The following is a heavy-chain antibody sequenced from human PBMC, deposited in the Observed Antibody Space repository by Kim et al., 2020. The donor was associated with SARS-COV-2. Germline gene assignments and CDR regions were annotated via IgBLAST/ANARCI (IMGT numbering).Heavy chain of an antibody. V-gene: IGHV3-23*01. Sequence: DSVKGRFPISRDNSKNTLYLQMNSLRAEDTAIYYCAKDPYYDFWSGYYFDYWGQGIMVTVSS. D-gene: IGHD3-3*01. J-gene: IGHJ4*02. CDR3: AKDPYYDFWSGYYFDY.